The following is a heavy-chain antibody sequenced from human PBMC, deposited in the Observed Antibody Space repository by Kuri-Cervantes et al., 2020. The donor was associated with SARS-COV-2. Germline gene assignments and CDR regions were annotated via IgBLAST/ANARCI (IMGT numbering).Heavy chain of an antibody. CDR3: AKDRVSDVVVPAGGFDY. CDR2: IYSGGST. J-gene: IGHJ4*02. Sequence: GESLKISCAASGFTVSSNYMSWVRQAPGKGLEWVSVIYSGGSTYYADSVKGRFTISRDYSKNTMYLQMNSLRAEDTAVYYRAKDRVSDVVVPAGGFDYWGQGSLVTVSS. V-gene: IGHV3-66*02. CDR1: GFTVSSNY. D-gene: IGHD2-2*01.